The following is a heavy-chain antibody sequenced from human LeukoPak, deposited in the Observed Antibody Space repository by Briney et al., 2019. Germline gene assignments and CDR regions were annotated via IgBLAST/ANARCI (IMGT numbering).Heavy chain of an antibody. Sequence: GGSLRLSCAASGFTFSSYGMHWVRQAPGKGLEWVAVIWYGGSNKYYADSVKGRFTISRDNSKNTLYLQMNSLRAEDTAVYYCAKDRSSWPTLDYWGQGTLVTVSS. CDR2: IWYGGSNK. J-gene: IGHJ4*02. CDR1: GFTFSSYG. D-gene: IGHD6-13*01. V-gene: IGHV3-30*02. CDR3: AKDRSSWPTLDY.